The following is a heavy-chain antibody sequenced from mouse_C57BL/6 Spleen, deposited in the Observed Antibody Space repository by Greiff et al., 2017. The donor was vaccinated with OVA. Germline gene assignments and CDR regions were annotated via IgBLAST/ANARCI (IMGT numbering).Heavy chain of an antibody. J-gene: IGHJ2*01. CDR3: AREAVGNGSSYFDY. V-gene: IGHV3-1*01. CDR1: GYSITSGYD. Sequence: EVQGVESGPGMVKPSQSLSLTCTVTGYSITSGYDWHWIRHFPGNKLEWMGYISYSGSTNYNPSLKSRISITHDTSKNHFFLKLNSVTTEDTATYYCAREAVGNGSSYFDYWGQGTTLTVSS. CDR2: ISYSGST. D-gene: IGHD1-1*01.